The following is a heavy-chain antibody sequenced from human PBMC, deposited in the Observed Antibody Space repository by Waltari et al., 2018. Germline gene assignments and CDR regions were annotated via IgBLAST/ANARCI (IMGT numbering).Heavy chain of an antibody. Sequence: EVQLVESGGGLVKPGGSLRLSCAASGFTFSNAWMSWVRQAPGKGLELVGRIKSKTDGGTTDYAAPVKGRFTISRDDSKNTLYLQMNSLKTEDTAVYYCTTTAAGPYYYYYYYMDVWGKGTTVTISS. CDR2: IKSKTDGGTT. D-gene: IGHD6-13*01. V-gene: IGHV3-15*01. J-gene: IGHJ6*03. CDR3: TTTAAGPYYYYYYYMDV. CDR1: GFTFSNAW.